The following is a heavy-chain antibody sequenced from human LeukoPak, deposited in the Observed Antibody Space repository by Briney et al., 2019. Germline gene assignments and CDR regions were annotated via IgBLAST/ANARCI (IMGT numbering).Heavy chain of an antibody. CDR2: INPSGGST. CDR1: GYTFTSYY. D-gene: IGHD3-10*01. V-gene: IGHV1-46*03. Sequence: ASVKVSCKASGYTFTSYYMHWVRQAPGQGLEWMGIINPSGGSTSYAQKFQGRVTMTRDMTTSTVYMELSSLRSEDTAVYYCTRLTVGRFGELFFFDYWGQGTLVTVSS. CDR3: TRLTVGRFGELFFFDY. J-gene: IGHJ4*02.